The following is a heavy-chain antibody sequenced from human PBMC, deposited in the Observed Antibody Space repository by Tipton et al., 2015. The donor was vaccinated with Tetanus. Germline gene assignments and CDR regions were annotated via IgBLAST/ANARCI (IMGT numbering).Heavy chain of an antibody. CDR3: ARHLYGYWFDP. CDR2: IYFEGST. CDR1: DGSSRNYY. J-gene: IGHJ5*02. Sequence: TLSLTCSVSDGSSRNYYWSWIRQPPGRGLEWIASIYFEGSTYYSPSLKSRVTIAVDRSQNVFSLNLTSVTAADTAVYYCARHLYGYWFDPWGQGALVTVSS. V-gene: IGHV4-59*04. D-gene: IGHD3-10*01.